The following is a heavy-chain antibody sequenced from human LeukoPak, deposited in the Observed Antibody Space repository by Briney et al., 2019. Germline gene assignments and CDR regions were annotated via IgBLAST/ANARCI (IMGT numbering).Heavy chain of an antibody. CDR1: GFTSSNYW. Sequence: PGGSLRLSCAASGFTSSNYWLTWVCQAPGKGLEGVANIKQDGSEKHYVDSGKGRFTISRDNAKKSLYLQMNSLRAEDTAVFYCARGVDYHYYYYMDFWGKGTTVTVSS. V-gene: IGHV3-7*01. J-gene: IGHJ6*03. CDR3: ARGVDYHYYYYMDF. CDR2: IKQDGSEK.